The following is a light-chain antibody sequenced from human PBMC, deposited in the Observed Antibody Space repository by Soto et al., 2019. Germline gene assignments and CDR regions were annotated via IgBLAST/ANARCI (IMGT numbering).Light chain of an antibody. CDR2: VTS. V-gene: IGKV1-12*01. Sequence: DIPMTQSPSSVSASVGDRVTITCRATQGLSGSLAWYQQKPGKAPKLLSSVTSRLQSGVPSRFSGSASGTDFTLTIDSLQPEDLATYYCQQGHNWPLTFGQGTRLEIK. CDR1: QGLSGS. CDR3: QQGHNWPLT. J-gene: IGKJ5*01.